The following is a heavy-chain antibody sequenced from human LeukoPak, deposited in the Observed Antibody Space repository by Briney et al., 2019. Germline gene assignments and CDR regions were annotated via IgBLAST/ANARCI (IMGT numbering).Heavy chain of an antibody. CDR2: ISGSGGST. J-gene: IGHJ4*02. V-gene: IGHV3-23*01. D-gene: IGHD2/OR15-2a*01. CDR3: VSFYETY. Sequence: GGSLRLSCAASGFTFSSYAMRWVRQAPGKGLEWVSTISGSGGSTYYADSVKGRFTISKDNAKNTVYLQMNSLRAEDTAVYYCVSFYETYWGRGTLVTVSS. CDR1: GFTFSSYA.